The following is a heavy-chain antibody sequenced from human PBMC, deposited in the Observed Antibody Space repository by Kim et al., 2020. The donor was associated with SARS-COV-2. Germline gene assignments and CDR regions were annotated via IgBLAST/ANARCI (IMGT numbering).Heavy chain of an antibody. Sequence: GGSLRLSCAASGFTVSSNYMSWVRQAPGKGLEWVSVIYSGGSTYYADSVKGRFTISRDNSKNTLYLQMNSLRAEDTAVYYCAGGLAAPYDYYYGMDVWGQGTTVTVSS. CDR1: GFTVSSNY. CDR2: IYSGGST. D-gene: IGHD6-13*01. V-gene: IGHV3-53*01. J-gene: IGHJ6*02. CDR3: AGGLAAPYDYYYGMDV.